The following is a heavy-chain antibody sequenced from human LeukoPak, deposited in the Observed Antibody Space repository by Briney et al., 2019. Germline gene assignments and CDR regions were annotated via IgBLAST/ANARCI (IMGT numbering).Heavy chain of an antibody. V-gene: IGHV3-53*01. CDR1: GFTVSSNY. J-gene: IGHJ4*02. D-gene: IGHD3-10*01. CDR2: IYSGGST. CDR3: ARAPVGYYGSGSYYFPFDY. Sequence: GGSLRLSCAASGFTVSSNYMSWVRQAPGKGLEWVSVIYSGGSTYYADSVKGRFTISRDNSKNTLYLQMNSLRAEDTAVYYCARAPVGYYGSGSYYFPFDYWGQGTLVTVSS.